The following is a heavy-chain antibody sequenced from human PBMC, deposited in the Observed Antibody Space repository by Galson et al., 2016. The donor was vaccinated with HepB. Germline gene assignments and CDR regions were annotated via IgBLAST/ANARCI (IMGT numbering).Heavy chain of an antibody. J-gene: IGHJ4*02. V-gene: IGHV3-72*01. CDR1: GYTSSDHY. CDR3: ARWKSGSPVN. CDR2: TRNRRNSFIT. Sequence: SLRLSCAASGYTSSDHYMDWVRQATGKGLEWVGRTRNRRNSFITEYAASVRGRFTISRDDSKNSVYLQMNSLKTEDTDVYDCARWKSGSPVNWGQGTLVTVSS. D-gene: IGHD1-26*01.